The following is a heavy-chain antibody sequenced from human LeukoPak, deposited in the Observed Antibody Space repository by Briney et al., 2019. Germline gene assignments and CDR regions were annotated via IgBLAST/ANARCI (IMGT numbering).Heavy chain of an antibody. CDR1: GFTFSSYW. Sequence: GGSLRLSCAASGFTFSSYWMHWVRQAPGKGLVWVSRINSDGSSTSYADSVKGRFTISRDNAKNTLYLQMNSLRAEDTAVYYCAKTRRAGSYYLHFDYWGQGTLVTVSS. J-gene: IGHJ4*02. V-gene: IGHV3-74*01. D-gene: IGHD1-26*01. CDR2: INSDGSST. CDR3: AKTRRAGSYYLHFDY.